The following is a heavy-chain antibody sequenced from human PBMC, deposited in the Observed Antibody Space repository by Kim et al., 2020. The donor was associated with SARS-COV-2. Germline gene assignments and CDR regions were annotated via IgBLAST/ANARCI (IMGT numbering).Heavy chain of an antibody. V-gene: IGHV3-33*06. CDR2: IWYDGSKK. J-gene: IGHJ6*02. Sequence: GGSLRLSCAASGFTFSSYAMHWVRQAPGEGLEWVAVIWYDGSKKFYADSVKGRFTLSRDNSKNILYLQMNSLRAEDTAVYYCAKLESRYNSRNYAYDYYGLDVWGQGTTVTVSS. CDR3: AKLESRYNSRNYAYDYYGLDV. D-gene: IGHD3-16*01. CDR1: GFTFSSYA.